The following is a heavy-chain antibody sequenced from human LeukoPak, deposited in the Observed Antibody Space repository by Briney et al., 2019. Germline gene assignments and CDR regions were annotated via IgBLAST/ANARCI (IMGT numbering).Heavy chain of an antibody. D-gene: IGHD2-2*01. J-gene: IGHJ5*02. Sequence: PSETLSLTCAVYGGSFSGYYWSWIRQPPGKGLEWTGEINHSGSTNYNPSLKSRVTISVDTSKNQFSLKLSSVTAADTAVYYCARSGTLYCSSTSCYLRIWGFDWFDPWGQGTLVTVSS. CDR1: GGSFSGYY. CDR3: ARSGTLYCSSTSCYLRIWGFDWFDP. CDR2: INHSGST. V-gene: IGHV4-34*01.